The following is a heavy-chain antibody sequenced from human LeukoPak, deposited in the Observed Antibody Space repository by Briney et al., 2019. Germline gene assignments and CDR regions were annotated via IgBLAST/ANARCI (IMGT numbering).Heavy chain of an antibody. D-gene: IGHD3-10*01. J-gene: IGHJ6*02. CDR1: GYTLTELS. Sequence: ASVKVSCKVSGYTLTELSMHWVRQAPGKGLEWMGGFDPEDGETIYAQKFQGRVTMTEDTSTDTAYMELSSLRSEDTAVYYCARVWGTLWFGEFYHYYYGMDVWGQGTTVTVSS. CDR2: FDPEDGET. CDR3: ARVWGTLWFGEFYHYYYGMDV. V-gene: IGHV1-24*01.